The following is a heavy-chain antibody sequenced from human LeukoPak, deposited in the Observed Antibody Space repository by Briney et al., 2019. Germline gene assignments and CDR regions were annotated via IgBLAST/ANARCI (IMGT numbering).Heavy chain of an antibody. D-gene: IGHD3-9*01. Sequence: PGGSLRLSCEASGFTFSSYWMHWVRQAPGKGLGWVSRINSDGSSTSYADSVKGRFSISRDNAKNTLYLQMNSLRTEDTAVYYCARAQYYDSSTAGGMDVWGQGTTVTVSS. CDR3: ARAQYYDSSTAGGMDV. J-gene: IGHJ6*02. CDR2: INSDGSST. CDR1: GFTFSSYW. V-gene: IGHV3-74*01.